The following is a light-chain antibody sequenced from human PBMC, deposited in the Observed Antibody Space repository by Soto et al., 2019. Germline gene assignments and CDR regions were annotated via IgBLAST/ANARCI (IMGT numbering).Light chain of an antibody. V-gene: IGKV3-20*01. CDR2: GTS. J-gene: IGKJ5*01. CDR3: QRYGSSPLIT. CDR1: QSVSSSS. Sequence: ETVLTQSPGTLSLSPGERATLSCRASQSVSSSSLAWYQQRPGQAPRLLIYGTSSRATGIPDRFSGGGSGTDFTLTISRLEPEDFAVYFCQRYGSSPLITFGQGTRLEIK.